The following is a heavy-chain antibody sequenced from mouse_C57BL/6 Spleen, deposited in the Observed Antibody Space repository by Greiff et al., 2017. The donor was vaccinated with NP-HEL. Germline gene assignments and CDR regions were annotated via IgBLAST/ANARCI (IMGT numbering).Heavy chain of an antibody. V-gene: IGHV14-1*01. J-gene: IGHJ2*01. D-gene: IGHD1-1*01. CDR1: GFNIKDYY. Sequence: EVQLQQSGAELVRPGASVKLSCTASGFNIKDYYMHWVKQRPEQGLEWIGRIDPEDGDTEYAPKFQGKATMTADTSSNTAYMQRSSLTSEDTAVYYCTTRMSTTVVATGDYWGQGTTLTVSS. CDR3: TTRMSTTVVATGDY. CDR2: IDPEDGDT.